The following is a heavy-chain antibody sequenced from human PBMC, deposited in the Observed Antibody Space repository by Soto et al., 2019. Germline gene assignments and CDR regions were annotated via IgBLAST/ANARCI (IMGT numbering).Heavy chain of an antibody. CDR1: GYTFTDYY. J-gene: IGHJ4*02. Sequence: ASVKVSCKASGYTFTDYYMRWVRQAPGQGLEWMGWINPNSGATSYAQRFQGRVTMTRDTSISTAYMELSRLTSDDTAVYYCAREGGDIVQMVYALPWYWGQGTLVTVSS. V-gene: IGHV1-2*02. CDR3: AREGGDIVQMVYALPWY. CDR2: INPNSGAT. D-gene: IGHD2-8*01.